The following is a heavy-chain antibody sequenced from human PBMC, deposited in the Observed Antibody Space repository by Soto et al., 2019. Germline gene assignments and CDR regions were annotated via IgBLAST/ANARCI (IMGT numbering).Heavy chain of an antibody. Sequence: SETLSLTCTVSGGSINYSYWTWIRQPPGKGLEWIGYISYTGSANYNASLKSRLTISVDTSKNQFSLKLSSVTAADTALYYCARVNYGDYYYGVDVWGQGTTVTVSS. CDR3: ARVNYGDYYYGVDV. J-gene: IGHJ6*02. CDR2: ISYTGSA. CDR1: GGSINYSY. V-gene: IGHV4-59*01. D-gene: IGHD4-17*01.